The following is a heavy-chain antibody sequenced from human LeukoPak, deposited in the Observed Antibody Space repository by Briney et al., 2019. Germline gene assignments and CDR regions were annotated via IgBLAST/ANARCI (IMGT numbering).Heavy chain of an antibody. Sequence: SVKVSCKASGYTFTGYYMHWVRQAPGQGLEWMGGIIPIFGTANYAQKFQGRVTITADESTSTAYMELSSLRSDDTAVYYCARGSMGGGLRLGELSLNFDYYYYYMDVWGKGTTVTVSS. J-gene: IGHJ6*03. V-gene: IGHV1-69*13. D-gene: IGHD3-16*02. CDR1: GYTFTGYY. CDR2: IIPIFGTA. CDR3: ARGSMGGGLRLGELSLNFDYYYYYMDV.